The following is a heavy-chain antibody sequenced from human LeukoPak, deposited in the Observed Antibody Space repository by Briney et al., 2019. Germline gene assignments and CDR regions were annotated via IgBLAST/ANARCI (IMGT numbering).Heavy chain of an antibody. CDR2: MYYSGTT. CDR1: GGYISTNSYY. D-gene: IGHD2-15*01. V-gene: IGHV4-39*01. Sequence: SETLPLTCTVSGGYISTNSYYWGWVRQPPGKGLEWIGSMYYSGTTYYNASLKSRVTISVDTSKNQFSLKLSSLTAADTAVYYCAVTATPGHYFDYWGQGSLVTVSS. J-gene: IGHJ4*02. CDR3: AVTATPGHYFDY.